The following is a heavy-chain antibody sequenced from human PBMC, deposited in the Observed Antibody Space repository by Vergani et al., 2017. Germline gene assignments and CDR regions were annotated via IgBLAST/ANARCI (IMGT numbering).Heavy chain of an antibody. V-gene: IGHV4-38-2*02. D-gene: IGHD2-15*01. CDR2: IYHSGST. J-gene: IGHJ4*02. Sequence: QVQLQESGPGLVKPSETLSLTCTVSGHSISSGYYWGWIRKPPGKGLEWIGSIYHSGSTYYNPSLKSRVTISVDTSKNQFSLKLSSVTAADTAVYYCARDSYCSGGSCYPIYWGQGTLVTVSS. CDR3: ARDSYCSGGSCYPIY. CDR1: GHSISSGYY.